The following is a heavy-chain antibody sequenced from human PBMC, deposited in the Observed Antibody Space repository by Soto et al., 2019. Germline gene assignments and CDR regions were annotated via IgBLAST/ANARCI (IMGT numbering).Heavy chain of an antibody. CDR2: ISAYNGNT. D-gene: IGHD3-3*01. V-gene: IGHV1-18*01. J-gene: IGHJ4*02. Sequence: GASXKVSCKASGYTFTSYGISWVRQAPGQGLEWMGWISAYNGNTNYAQKLQGRVTMTTDTSTSTAYMELRSLRSDDTAVYYCARERPPSIFGVVITPAYFDYWGQGTLVTVSS. CDR3: ARERPPSIFGVVITPAYFDY. CDR1: GYTFTSYG.